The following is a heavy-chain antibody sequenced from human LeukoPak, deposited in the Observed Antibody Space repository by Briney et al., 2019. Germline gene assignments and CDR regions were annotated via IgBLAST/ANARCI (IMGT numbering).Heavy chain of an antibody. Sequence: GRSLSLSCAASGFSLSSYAMHWARQAPRRGLEWVAVISYDGSNKYYADTVKGRFTISRDNSKNTLYLQMNSLRAEDMALYYCAKASPRSFSSGYYGNAFDIWGQGTMVTVSS. J-gene: IGHJ3*02. CDR3: AKASPRSFSSGYYGNAFDI. D-gene: IGHD6-19*01. CDR2: ISYDGSNK. V-gene: IGHV3-30*04. CDR1: GFSLSSYA.